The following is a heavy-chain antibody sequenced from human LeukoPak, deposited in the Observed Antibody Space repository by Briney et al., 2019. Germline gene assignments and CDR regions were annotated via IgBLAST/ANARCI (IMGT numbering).Heavy chain of an antibody. V-gene: IGHV4-34*01. CDR2: INHSGST. CDR3: ARVGGPRALWFGELLSLFRLDY. Sequence: SETLSLTCAVYGGSFSGYYWSWIRQTPGKGLEWIGEINHSGSTNYNPSLKSRVTISVDTSKNQFSLKLSSVTAADTAVYYCARVGGPRALWFGELLSLFRLDYWGQGTLVTVSS. J-gene: IGHJ4*02. D-gene: IGHD3-10*01. CDR1: GGSFSGYY.